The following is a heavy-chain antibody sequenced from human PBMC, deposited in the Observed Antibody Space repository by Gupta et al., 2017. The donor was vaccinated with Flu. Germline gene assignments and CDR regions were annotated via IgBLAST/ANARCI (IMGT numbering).Heavy chain of an antibody. CDR2: IYSSGNT. J-gene: IGHJ4*02. CDR3: ARSRLVSSDIFDS. CDR1: GGSISSSSSY. D-gene: IGHD2-8*01. Sequence: QVQLQESGPGLVKPSQTLSLTCTVSGGSISSSSSYWSWIRQPAGKGLEWIGRIYSSGNTDYNPSPKSRVTMSVDTSKNQFSLRLSSVTAADTAVYYCARSRLVSSDIFDSWGQGALVTVSS. V-gene: IGHV4-61*02.